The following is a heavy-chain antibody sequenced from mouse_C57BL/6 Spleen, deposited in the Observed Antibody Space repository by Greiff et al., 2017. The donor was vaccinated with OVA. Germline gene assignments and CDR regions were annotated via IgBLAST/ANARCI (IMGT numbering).Heavy chain of an antibody. Sequence: VKLMESGAELVKPGASVKLSCKASGYTFTEYTIHWVKQRSGQGLEWIGWFYPGSGSIKYNEKFKDKATLTADKSSSTVYMELSRLTSEDSAVYCCARHEELYAGYYFDYWGQGTTLTVSS. D-gene: IGHD1-1*01. V-gene: IGHV1-62-2*01. J-gene: IGHJ2*01. CDR2: FYPGSGSI. CDR1: GYTFTEYT. CDR3: ARHEELYAGYYFDY.